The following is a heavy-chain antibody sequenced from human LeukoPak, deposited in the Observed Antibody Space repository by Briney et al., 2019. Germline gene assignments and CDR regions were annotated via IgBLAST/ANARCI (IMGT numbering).Heavy chain of an antibody. CDR2: IKSKTDGGTT. J-gene: IGHJ4*02. D-gene: IGHD6-13*01. CDR1: GFTFRNAW. V-gene: IGHV3-15*01. CDR3: TTVLSSNRYNLCDY. Sequence: TGGSLRLSCAASGFTFRNAWMSWVRQAPGKGLEWVGRIKSKTDGGTTEYAAPVKGRFTISRDDSKSTLYLQMNSLKLEDTSVYYCTTVLSSNRYNLCDYWGQGTLVTVSS.